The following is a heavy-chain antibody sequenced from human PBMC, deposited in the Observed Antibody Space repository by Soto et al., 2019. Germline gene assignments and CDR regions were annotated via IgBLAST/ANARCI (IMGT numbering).Heavy chain of an antibody. CDR1: GDSVSSNSAA. J-gene: IGHJ6*02. Sequence: TLSLTCVISGDSVSSNSAAWNWSRQSPSRGLEWLGRTYYRSKWYNDYAVSVKSRITINPDTSKNQFSLQLNSVTPEDTAVYYCARQQLDDLYYGMDVWGQGTTVTVSS. CDR2: TYYRSKWYN. D-gene: IGHD6-13*01. V-gene: IGHV6-1*01. CDR3: ARQQLDDLYYGMDV.